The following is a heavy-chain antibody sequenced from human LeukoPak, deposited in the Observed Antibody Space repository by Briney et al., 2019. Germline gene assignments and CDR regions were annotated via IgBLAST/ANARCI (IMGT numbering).Heavy chain of an antibody. J-gene: IGHJ4*02. V-gene: IGHV1-2*02. CDR2: MNPNSGGT. D-gene: IGHD1-26*01. CDR3: ARPSDWWELLRSDY. Sequence: ASVKVSCKASGYTFTSYDINWVRQATGQGLEWMGWMNPNSGGTNYAQKFQGRVTMTRDTSISTAYMELSRLRSDDTAVYYCARPSDWWELLRSDYWGQGTLVTVSS. CDR1: GYTFTSYD.